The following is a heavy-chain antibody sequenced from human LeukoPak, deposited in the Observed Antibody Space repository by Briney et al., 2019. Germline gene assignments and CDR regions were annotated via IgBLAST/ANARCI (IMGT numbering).Heavy chain of an antibody. D-gene: IGHD6-13*01. CDR2: TYYRSKWYN. CDR1: GDSVSSNSAA. CDR3: VRDRGAAAGWYG. Sequence: SQTLSLTFAISGDSVSSNSAAWHWIRQSPSRGLEWLGRTYYRSKWYNYYAVSVKSRITINPETSKNQFSLRLNSVTPYDTAVYYCVRDRGAAAGWYGWGQGTLVTV. V-gene: IGHV6-1*01. J-gene: IGHJ4*02.